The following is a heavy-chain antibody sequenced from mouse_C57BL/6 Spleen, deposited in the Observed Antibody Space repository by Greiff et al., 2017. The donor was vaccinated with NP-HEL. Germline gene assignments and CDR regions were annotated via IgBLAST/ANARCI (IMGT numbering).Heavy chain of an antibody. Sequence: QVQLQQSGPELVKPGASVKISCKASGYAFSSSWMNWVKQRPGKGLEWIGRIYPGDGDTNYNGKFKGKATLTEDKTSSTAYMQLSSLTSEDSAVYVCARDYGTTRGAMDYWGQGTSVTVSS. CDR3: ARDYGTTRGAMDY. CDR1: GYAFSSSW. D-gene: IGHD2-1*01. CDR2: IYPGDGDT. J-gene: IGHJ4*01. V-gene: IGHV1-82*01.